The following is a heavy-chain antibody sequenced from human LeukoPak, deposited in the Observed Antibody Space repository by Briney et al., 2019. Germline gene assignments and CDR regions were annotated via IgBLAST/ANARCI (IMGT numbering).Heavy chain of an antibody. CDR1: GFTFSSYA. Sequence: PGGSLRLSCAASGFTFSSYAMSWVRQAPGKGLEWVSSISSSSDITYYADSVKGRFTISRDNDNNSLYLQMNSLRAEDTAVYYCARDPMSSSWYDYYYMDVWGKGTTVTVSS. V-gene: IGHV3-21*01. J-gene: IGHJ6*03. CDR3: ARDPMSSSWYDYYYMDV. D-gene: IGHD6-13*01. CDR2: ISSSSDIT.